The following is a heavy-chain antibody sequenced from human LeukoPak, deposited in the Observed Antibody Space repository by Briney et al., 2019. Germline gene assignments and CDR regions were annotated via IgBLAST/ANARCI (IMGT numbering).Heavy chain of an antibody. CDR3: ARVHGSGFKV. V-gene: IGHV4-59*01. CDR1: GGSISSYY. CDR2: IYYSGST. J-gene: IGHJ4*02. Sequence: PSETLSLTCTVSGGSISSYYLSWIRQPPGKGLEWIGYIYYSGSTNYNPSLKSRVTISVDTSKNQFSLKLSSVTAADTAVYYCARVHGSGFKVWGQGTLVTVSS.